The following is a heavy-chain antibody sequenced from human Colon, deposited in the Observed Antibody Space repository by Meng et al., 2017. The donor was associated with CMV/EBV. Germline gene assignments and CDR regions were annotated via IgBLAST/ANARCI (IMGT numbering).Heavy chain of an antibody. D-gene: IGHD5-12*01. CDR2: INPHSDSGAT. V-gene: IGHV1-2*02. CDR1: GYTFRDYY. CDR3: VRSYDSGYYLLDF. Sequence: ASVTVSCKASGYTFRDYYIHWVRQAPGQGLEWLGWINPHSDSGATKYSQKFQGSVTMTRDMSITTSYMELSMLGSDATAVYYCVRSYDSGYYLLDFWGQGTVVTVSS. J-gene: IGHJ4*02.